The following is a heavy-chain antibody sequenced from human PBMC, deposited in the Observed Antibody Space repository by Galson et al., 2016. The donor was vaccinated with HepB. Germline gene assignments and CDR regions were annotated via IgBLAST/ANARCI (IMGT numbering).Heavy chain of an antibody. Sequence: SLRLSCAASGFTFSSYGMHWVRQAPGKGLEWVANIKPDGSGGYFLDSLKGRFTVSRDNAKNSLYLQMNSLRAEDTTVYYCARDPMATRYYYYGMDVWGQGTTVTVSS. V-gene: IGHV3-7*03. CDR3: ARDPMATRYYYYGMDV. D-gene: IGHD5-24*01. CDR1: GFTFSSYG. J-gene: IGHJ6*02. CDR2: IKPDGSGG.